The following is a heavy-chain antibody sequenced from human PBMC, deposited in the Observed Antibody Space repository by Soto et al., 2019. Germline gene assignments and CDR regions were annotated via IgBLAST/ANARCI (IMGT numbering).Heavy chain of an antibody. CDR3: ARAGGTTVTGLWHFDS. J-gene: IGHJ4*02. D-gene: IGHD4-17*01. Sequence: GGPLRISCEASGFTFNTYSMHWVRQPPGKGLEWLAAIWYDGTQKYYADSVNGRFIISRDNSKKTLYLEMNSPRAEDTAVHYCARAGGTTVTGLWHFDSWGQGTLVTVSS. CDR1: GFTFNTYS. CDR2: IWYDGTQK. V-gene: IGHV3-33*01.